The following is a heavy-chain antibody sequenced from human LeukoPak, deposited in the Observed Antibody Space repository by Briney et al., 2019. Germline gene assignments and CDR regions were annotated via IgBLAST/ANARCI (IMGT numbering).Heavy chain of an antibody. CDR2: IIPIFGTA. V-gene: IGHV1-69*05. CDR3: AREGSRGGGQQLALDY. J-gene: IGHJ4*02. Sequence: SVKVSCKASGGTFSSYAISWVRQAPGQGLEWMGRIIPIFGTANYAQKFQGRVTITTDESTSTAYMELSSLRSEDTAVYYCAREGSRGGGQQLALDYWGQGTLVIVSS. D-gene: IGHD6-13*01. CDR1: GGTFSSYA.